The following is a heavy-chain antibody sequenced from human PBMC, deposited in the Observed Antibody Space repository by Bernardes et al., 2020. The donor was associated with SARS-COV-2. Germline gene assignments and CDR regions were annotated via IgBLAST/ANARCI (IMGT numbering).Heavy chain of an antibody. J-gene: IGHJ4*02. CDR3: ARDRSMGATDY. V-gene: IGHV3-7*03. D-gene: IGHD1-26*01. Sequence: GGSLRLSCAASGFTFSSSWMSWVRQAPGKGLEWVANIKQDGSVRNYVDSVRGRFTISRDNAKSSVFLQMNSLRAEDTAVYFCARDRSMGATDYWGQGTLVTVSS. CDR1: GFTFSSSW. CDR2: IKQDGSVR.